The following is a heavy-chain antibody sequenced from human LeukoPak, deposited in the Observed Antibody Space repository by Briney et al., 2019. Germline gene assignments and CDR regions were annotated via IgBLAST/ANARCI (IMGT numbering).Heavy chain of an antibody. Sequence: PSETLSLTCAVYGGSFSGYYWSWIRQPPGKGLEWIGEINHSGSTNYNPSLKSRVTISVDTSKNQFSLKLSSVTAADTAVFYCARQSYGAFDIWGQGTMVTVSS. V-gene: IGHV4-34*01. D-gene: IGHD5-18*01. CDR2: INHSGST. CDR3: ARQSYGAFDI. CDR1: GGSFSGYY. J-gene: IGHJ3*02.